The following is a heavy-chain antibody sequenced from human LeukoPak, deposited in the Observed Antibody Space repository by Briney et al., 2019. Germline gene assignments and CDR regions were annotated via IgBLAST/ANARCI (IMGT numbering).Heavy chain of an antibody. J-gene: IGHJ4*02. Sequence: SETLSLTCAVYGGSFRGYYWSWIRQPPGKGLEWIGEINHSGSTNYNPSLKSRVTISVDTSKNQFSLKLSSVTAADTAVYYCARAGGLLASFDYWGQGTLVTVSS. CDR1: GGSFRGYY. V-gene: IGHV4-34*01. CDR2: INHSGST. CDR3: ARAGGLLASFDY. D-gene: IGHD2-15*01.